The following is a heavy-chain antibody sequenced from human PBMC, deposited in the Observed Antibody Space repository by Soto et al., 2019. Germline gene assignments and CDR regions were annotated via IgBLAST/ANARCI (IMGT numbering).Heavy chain of an antibody. D-gene: IGHD6-13*01. V-gene: IGHV1-18*01. CDR2: ISAYNGNT. Sequence: QVQLVQSGAEVKKPGASVKVSCKASGYTFTSYGISWVRQAPGQGLEWMGWISAYNGNTNYAQKLQGRVTMTTDTTPSTADTERRSLRSDDTAVYYCARETTIAAAGTGACDPWGQGTLVTVSS. CDR1: GYTFTSYG. J-gene: IGHJ5*02. CDR3: ARETTIAAAGTGACDP.